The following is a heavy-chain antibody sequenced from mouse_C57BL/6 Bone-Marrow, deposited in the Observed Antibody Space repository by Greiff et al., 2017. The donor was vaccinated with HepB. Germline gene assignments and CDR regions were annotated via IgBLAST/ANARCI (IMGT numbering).Heavy chain of an antibody. CDR3: ARDAPAYYGSSYDWYFDV. CDR2: SRNKANDYTT. J-gene: IGHJ1*03. V-gene: IGHV7-1*01. CDR1: GFTFSDFY. Sequence: EVKLVESGGGLVQSGRSLRLSSATSGFTFSDFYMEWVRQAPGKGLEWIAASRNKANDYTTEYSASVKGRFIVSRDTSQSILYLQMNALRAEDTAIYYCARDAPAYYGSSYDWYFDVWGTGTTVTVSS. D-gene: IGHD1-1*01.